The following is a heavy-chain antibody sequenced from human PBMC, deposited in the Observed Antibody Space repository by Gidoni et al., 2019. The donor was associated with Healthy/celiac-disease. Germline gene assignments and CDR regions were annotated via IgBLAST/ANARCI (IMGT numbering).Heavy chain of an antibody. CDR3: ARDIYVLLWFGEFDH. CDR1: ELTFSSYA. CDR2: ISYDGSNK. V-gene: IGHV3-30-3*01. Sequence: QVQLVESGGGVVQPGGALRLPCAASELTFSSYAMHWVRQAPGKGLEWVAVISYDGSNKYYADSVKGRVTISRDNSKNTLYLQMNSLRAEDTAVYYCARDIYVLLWFGEFDHWGQGTLVTVSS. J-gene: IGHJ4*02. D-gene: IGHD3-10*01.